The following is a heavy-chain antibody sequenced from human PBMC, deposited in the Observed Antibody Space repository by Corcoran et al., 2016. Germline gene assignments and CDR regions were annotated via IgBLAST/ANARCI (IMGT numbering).Heavy chain of an antibody. Sequence: QVQLQQWGAGLLKPSETLSLTCAVYGGSFSGYYWSWIRQPPGKGLEWIGEINHSGSTNYNPSLKSRVTISVDTSKNQFSLKLSSVTAADTAVYYCARGRLPAYYYDSSGNSENPAFDYWGQGTLVTVSS. J-gene: IGHJ4*02. CDR2: INHSGST. V-gene: IGHV4-34*01. CDR1: GGSFSGYY. D-gene: IGHD3-22*01. CDR3: ARGRLPAYYYDSSGNSENPAFDY.